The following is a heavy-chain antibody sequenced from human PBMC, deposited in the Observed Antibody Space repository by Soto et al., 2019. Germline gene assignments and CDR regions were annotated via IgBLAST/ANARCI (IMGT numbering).Heavy chain of an antibody. CDR3: ARGRFMGV. J-gene: IGHJ6*02. CDR2: IKEDGSEK. V-gene: IGHV3-7*03. Sequence: PGGSLRLSCVASGFTISDFRMTWVRQTPGKGLEWVANIKEDGSEKNYVDSVKGRFTISRDNAKNSLFPQMDSLRAEDTAIYHCARGRFMGVWGQGTTVSVSS. CDR1: GFTISDFR.